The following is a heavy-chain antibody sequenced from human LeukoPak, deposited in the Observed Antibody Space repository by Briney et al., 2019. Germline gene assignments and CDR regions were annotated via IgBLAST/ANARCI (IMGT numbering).Heavy chain of an antibody. Sequence: ASVKVSCKASGYTFTRYYIHWVRQAPGQGLEWMGIINPSGGSTYYAQKLQGRVTMTKDTSTTTAYMELRSLRSDDTAIYYCARDATRSVIVGAEDGFNYWGQGTLVTVSS. CDR3: ARDATRSVIVGAEDGFNY. D-gene: IGHD1-26*01. CDR1: GYTFTRYY. J-gene: IGHJ4*02. V-gene: IGHV1-46*01. CDR2: INPSGGST.